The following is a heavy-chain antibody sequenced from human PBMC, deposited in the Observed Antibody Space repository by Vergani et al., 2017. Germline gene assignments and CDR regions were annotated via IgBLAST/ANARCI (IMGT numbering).Heavy chain of an antibody. CDR2: IIPILGIA. J-gene: IGHJ4*02. Sequence: QVQLVQSGAEVKKPGSSVKVSCKASGGTFSSYTISWVRQAPGQGLEWMGRIIPILGIANYAQKFQGRVTITADKSTSTAYMELSSLRSEDTAVYYCAGGLGYFSGGSLSYLGQGNLVTVSP. D-gene: IGHD2-15*01. CDR1: GGTFSSYT. V-gene: IGHV1-69*02. CDR3: AGGLGYFSGGSLSY.